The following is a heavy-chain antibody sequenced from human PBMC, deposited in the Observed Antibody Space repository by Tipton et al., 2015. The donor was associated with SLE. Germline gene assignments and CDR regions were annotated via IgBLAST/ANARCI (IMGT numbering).Heavy chain of an antibody. Sequence: SLRLSCAASGFTFSSYAMHWVRQAPGKGLEWVAVISYDGSNKYYADSVKGRFTISRDNSKNTLYLQMDSLGAEDTAVYYCARSPIYDILTGYFDYWGQGTLVTVSS. D-gene: IGHD3-9*01. CDR3: ARSPIYDILTGYFDY. CDR2: ISYDGSNK. V-gene: IGHV3-30*04. J-gene: IGHJ4*02. CDR1: GFTFSSYA.